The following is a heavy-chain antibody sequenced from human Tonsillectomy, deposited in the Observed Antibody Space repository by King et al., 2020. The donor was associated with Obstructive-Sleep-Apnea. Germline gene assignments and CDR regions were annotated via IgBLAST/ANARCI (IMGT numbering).Heavy chain of an antibody. V-gene: IGHV4-34*01. J-gene: IGHJ5*02. CDR3: ARGSGAAAVNWFDP. CDR2: INHSGST. CDR1: GGSFSDYY. D-gene: IGHD6-13*01. Sequence: HVQLQQWGAGLLKPSETLSLTCAVYGGSFSDYYWSWIRQPPGKGLEWIGEINHSGSTNYNPSLKSRVTISADTSNNQFSLKLSSVTAAETAVYYCARGSGAAAVNWFDPWGQGTLVTVSS.